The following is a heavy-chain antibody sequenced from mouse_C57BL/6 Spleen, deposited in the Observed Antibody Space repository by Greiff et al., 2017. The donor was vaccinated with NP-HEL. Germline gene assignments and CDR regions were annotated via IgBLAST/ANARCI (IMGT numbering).Heavy chain of an antibody. CDR1: GYTFTSYW. CDR2: IYPSDSET. V-gene: IGHV1-61*01. CDR3: ARWREYYGSSYEYFDV. Sequence: QVQLKQPGAELVRPGSSVKLSCKASGYTFTSYWMDWVKQRPGQGLEWIGNIYPSDSETHYNQKFKDKATLTVDKSSSTAYMQLSSLTSEDSAVYYCARWREYYGSSYEYFDVWGTGTTVTVSS. D-gene: IGHD1-1*01. J-gene: IGHJ1*03.